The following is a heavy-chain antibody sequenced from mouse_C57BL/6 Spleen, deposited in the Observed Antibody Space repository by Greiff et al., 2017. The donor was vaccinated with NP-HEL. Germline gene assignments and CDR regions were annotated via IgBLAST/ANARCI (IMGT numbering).Heavy chain of an antibody. D-gene: IGHD2-4*01. CDR2: ISDGGSYT. CDR3: ARGAGEDYDAFAY. CDR1: GFTFSSYA. Sequence: EVMLVESGGGLVKPGGSLKLSCAASGFTFSSYAMSWVRQTPEKRLEWVATISDGGSYTYYPDNVKGRFTISRDNAKNNLYLQMSHLKSEDTAMYYCARGAGEDYDAFAYWGQGTLVTVSA. J-gene: IGHJ3*01. V-gene: IGHV5-4*03.